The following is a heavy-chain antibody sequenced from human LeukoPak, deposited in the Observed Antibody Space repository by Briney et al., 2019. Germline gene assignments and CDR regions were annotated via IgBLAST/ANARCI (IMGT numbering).Heavy chain of an antibody. CDR2: IHHTGTT. J-gene: IGHJ3*02. Sequence: SETLSLTCAVYGGSFSSYFWNWIRQSPGKGLEWIAEIHHTGTTNYNPSLKSRVTVSVDRSTNQFSLKLSSVTAADTAVYYCARGHLYGSGSYFVGYEGAFDIWGQGTMVTVSS. D-gene: IGHD3-10*01. CDR1: GGSFSSYF. V-gene: IGHV4-34*01. CDR3: ARGHLYGSGSYFVGYEGAFDI.